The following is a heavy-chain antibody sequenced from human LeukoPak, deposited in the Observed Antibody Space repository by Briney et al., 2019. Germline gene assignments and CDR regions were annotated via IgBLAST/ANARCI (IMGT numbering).Heavy chain of an antibody. CDR3: ARVSSRAFDV. Sequence: SQTLSLTCAISGDSVSSYDATWNWFRQSPSRGLEWLGRTYYRSKWGNDYAVSVKSRITINPDTSKNQFSLHLNSVTPEDTAVYYCARVSSRAFDVWGQGTMVTVSP. D-gene: IGHD6-6*01. CDR2: TYYRSKWGN. J-gene: IGHJ3*01. CDR1: GDSVSSYDAT. V-gene: IGHV6-1*01.